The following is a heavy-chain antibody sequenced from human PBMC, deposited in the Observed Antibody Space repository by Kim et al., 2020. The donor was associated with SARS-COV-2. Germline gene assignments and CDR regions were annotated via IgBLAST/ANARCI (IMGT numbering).Heavy chain of an antibody. D-gene: IGHD6-19*01. Sequence: GRFTISRENAKNSLYLQMNSLRAGDTAVYYCARARPRGIAVAGPTGQFDYWGQGTLVTVSS. J-gene: IGHJ4*02. CDR3: ARARPRGIAVAGPTGQFDY. V-gene: IGHV3-13*01.